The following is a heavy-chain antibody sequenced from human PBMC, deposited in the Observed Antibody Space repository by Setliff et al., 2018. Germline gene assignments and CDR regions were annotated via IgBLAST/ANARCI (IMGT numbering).Heavy chain of an antibody. Sequence: ASVKVSCKASGYTFTRYGISWVRQAPGKGFEWMGWIGPYNGNTYYAQKFQGRVAITTDTSTSTAYMELRSLRSDDTAVYYCARINFYDATAYYYAPHHWGQGTLVTVSS. CDR1: GYTFTRYG. CDR3: ARINFYDATAYYYAPHH. V-gene: IGHV1-18*01. CDR2: IGPYNGNT. D-gene: IGHD3-10*01. J-gene: IGHJ5*02.